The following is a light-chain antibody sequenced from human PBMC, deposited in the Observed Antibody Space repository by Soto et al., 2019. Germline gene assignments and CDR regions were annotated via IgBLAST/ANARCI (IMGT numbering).Light chain of an antibody. CDR2: DVI. CDR3: SSYGGSNNLL. CDR1: SRDIGGYDF. J-gene: IGLJ2*01. Sequence: QSVLTQPPSASGSPGQSVTISCTGTSRDIGGYDFVSWYQQHPGKAPKLLIYDVIKRPSGVPDRFSGSNSGNTASLTVSGLHNDDEADYYCSSYGGSNNLLFGGGTKVTVL. V-gene: IGLV2-8*01.